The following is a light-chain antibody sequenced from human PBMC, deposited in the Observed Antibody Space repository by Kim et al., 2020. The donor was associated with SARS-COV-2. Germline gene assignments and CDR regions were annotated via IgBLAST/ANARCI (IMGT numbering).Light chain of an antibody. Sequence: NFMLTQPHSVSESPGKTVTISCTRSSGSIASNYVQWYQQRPGSAPTTVIYEDNQRPSGVPDRFSGSIDSSSNAASLTISGLKTEDEAGYYCHSYDSSIRDSWGLGGGTQLTVL. CDR1: SGSIASNY. CDR2: EDN. V-gene: IGLV6-57*04. J-gene: IGLJ3*02. CDR3: HSYDSSIRDSWG.